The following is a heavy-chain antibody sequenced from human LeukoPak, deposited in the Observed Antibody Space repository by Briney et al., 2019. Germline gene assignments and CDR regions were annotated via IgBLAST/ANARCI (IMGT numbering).Heavy chain of an antibody. Sequence: PGGSLRLSCAASGFTFSSYWMTWVRQAPGKRLEWVANIKQDGSEKYYVDSVKGRFTISRDNAKNSLYLQMDSLRAEDTAVYYCARGTGRKWELHLTHEMIDYWGQGTLVTVSS. D-gene: IGHD1-26*01. CDR2: IKQDGSEK. CDR3: ARGTGRKWELHLTHEMIDY. V-gene: IGHV3-7*01. J-gene: IGHJ4*02. CDR1: GFTFSSYW.